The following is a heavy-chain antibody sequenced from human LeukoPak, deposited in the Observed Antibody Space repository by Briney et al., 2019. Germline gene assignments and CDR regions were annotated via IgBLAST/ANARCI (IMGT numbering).Heavy chain of an antibody. Sequence: PGRSLRLSCAASGFTFSSYAMHWVRQAPGKGLEWVAVISYDGSNKYYADSVKGRFTISRDNAKNSLYLQMNSLRAEDTAVYYCARNSIAARPLDYWGQGTLVTVSS. V-gene: IGHV3-30-3*01. CDR1: GFTFSSYA. D-gene: IGHD6-6*01. J-gene: IGHJ4*02. CDR3: ARNSIAARPLDY. CDR2: ISYDGSNK.